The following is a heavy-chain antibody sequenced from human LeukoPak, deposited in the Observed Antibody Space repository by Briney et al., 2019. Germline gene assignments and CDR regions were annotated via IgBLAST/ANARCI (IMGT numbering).Heavy chain of an antibody. J-gene: IGHJ6*02. Sequence: SETLSLTCSVSGGSVNSGSSYWSWIRQPLGKGLEWIGYIYNDGSTNFNPSLKSRVTISVDKSKNQFSLNLNSVTAADTAVYYCAKHFYYALDVWGQGTTVTVSS. CDR1: GGSVNSGSSY. CDR2: IYNDGST. V-gene: IGHV4-61*01. CDR3: AKHFYYALDV.